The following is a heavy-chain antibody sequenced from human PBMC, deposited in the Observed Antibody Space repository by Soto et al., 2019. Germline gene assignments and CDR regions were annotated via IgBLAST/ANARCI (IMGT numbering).Heavy chain of an antibody. CDR3: ARGPQYYDFWSGYFNY. CDR2: ISAYNGNT. Sequence: GASVKGACKASGYTFASYGISGVRQAPGQGLEWMGWISAYNGNTNYAQKLQGRVTMTTDTSTSTAYMELRSLRSDDTAVYYCARGPQYYDFWSGYFNYWGQGTLVTVS. V-gene: IGHV1-18*01. CDR1: GYTFASYG. D-gene: IGHD3-3*01. J-gene: IGHJ4*02.